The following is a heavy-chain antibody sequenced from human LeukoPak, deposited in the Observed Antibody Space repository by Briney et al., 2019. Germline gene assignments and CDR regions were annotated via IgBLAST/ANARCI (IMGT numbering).Heavy chain of an antibody. Sequence: SVKVSCKASGGTFSSYAISWVRQAPGQGLEWMGGIIPIFGTANYAQKFQGRVTITADESTSTAYMELSSLRSEDTAVYYCARGWGSGVYASAFDMWGQGTMVTVSS. D-gene: IGHD2-15*01. J-gene: IGHJ3*02. CDR1: GGTFSSYA. V-gene: IGHV1-69*13. CDR2: IIPIFGTA. CDR3: ARGWGSGVYASAFDM.